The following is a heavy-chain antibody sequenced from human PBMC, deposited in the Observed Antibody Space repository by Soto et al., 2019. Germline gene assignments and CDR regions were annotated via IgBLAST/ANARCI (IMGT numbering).Heavy chain of an antibody. D-gene: IGHD2-15*01. CDR1: GFSLSNAGMG. V-gene: IGHV2-26*01. Sequence: QVTLKESGPVLVKPTETLTLTCTVSGFSLSNAGMGVSWIRQPPGKALEWLAHIFSNDERRFSTSLKNRLTISKDTFNSQVVLIMTNMDHVDTATYYCAQTEDGGRSRTPAGWFDAWGQWTLVTVSS. J-gene: IGHJ5*02. CDR3: AQTEDGGRSRTPAGWFDA. CDR2: IFSNDER.